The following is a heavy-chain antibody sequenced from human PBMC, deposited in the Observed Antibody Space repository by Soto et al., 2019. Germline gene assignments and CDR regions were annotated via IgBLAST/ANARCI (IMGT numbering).Heavy chain of an antibody. V-gene: IGHV1-3*01. CDR2: INAGNGNT. CDR3: ARAAPRYCSGGSCYSGRDY. Sequence: EASVKVSCKASGYTFTSYAMHWVRQAPGQRLEWMGWINAGNGNTKYSQKFQGRVTITRDTSASTAYMELSSLRSEDTAVYYCARAAPRYCSGGSCYSGRDYWGQGTLVTVSS. D-gene: IGHD2-15*01. CDR1: GYTFTSYA. J-gene: IGHJ4*02.